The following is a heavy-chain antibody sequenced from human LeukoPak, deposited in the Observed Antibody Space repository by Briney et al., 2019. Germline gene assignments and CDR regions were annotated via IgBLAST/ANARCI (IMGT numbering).Heavy chain of an antibody. J-gene: IGHJ6*03. V-gene: IGHV4-34*01. CDR1: GGSFSGYY. CDR3: ARGGGNLLPYFDPKYYYYMDV. D-gene: IGHD3-9*01. Sequence: SETLSLTCAVYGGSFSGYYWSWIRQPPEKGLEWVGEINHSGSTNSNPALKTRVTVSVDTSKNQFTLKLSSVTAADTAVYYCARGGGNLLPYFDPKYYYYMDVWGKGTTVTVSS. CDR2: INHSGST.